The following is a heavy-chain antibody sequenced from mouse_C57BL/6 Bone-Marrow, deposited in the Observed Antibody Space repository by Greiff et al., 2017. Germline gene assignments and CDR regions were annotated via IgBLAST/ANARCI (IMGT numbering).Heavy chain of an antibody. V-gene: IGHV1-54*01. CDR2: INPGSGGT. Sequence: QVQLKESGAELVRPGTSVKVSCKASGYAFTNYLIEWVKQRPGQGLEWIGVINPGSGGTNYNEKFKGKATLTADKSSSTAYLQLSSLTSEDSAVYFCARLYYYGSWYFDVWGTGTTVTVSS. CDR1: GYAFTNYL. D-gene: IGHD1-1*01. CDR3: ARLYYYGSWYFDV. J-gene: IGHJ1*03.